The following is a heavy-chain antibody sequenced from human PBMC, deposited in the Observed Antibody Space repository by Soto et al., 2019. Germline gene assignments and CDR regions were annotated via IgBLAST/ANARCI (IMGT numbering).Heavy chain of an antibody. CDR3: ARDPIGGGAPYYFDY. CDR2: INPDTGGT. V-gene: IGHV1-2*06. J-gene: IGHJ4*02. Sequence: ASVKVSCKASGYTFTDFYLDWVRQAPGQGPEWVGQINPDTGGTDYAQKFQGRVTMTRDTSISTIYMELSGLRFDDTAVYYCARDPIGGGAPYYFDYWGQGTLVTVSS. D-gene: IGHD3-16*01. CDR1: GYTFTDFY.